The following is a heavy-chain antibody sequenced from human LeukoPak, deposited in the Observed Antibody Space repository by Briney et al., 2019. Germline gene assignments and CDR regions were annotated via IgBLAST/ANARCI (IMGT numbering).Heavy chain of an antibody. V-gene: IGHV1-69*13. CDR2: INPIFGTA. CDR3: ARTLTGTTFSYYYYCYMDV. J-gene: IGHJ6*03. D-gene: IGHD1-7*01. Sequence: ASVKVSCKASGGTFSSYAISWVRQAPGQGLEWMGGINPIFGTAKYAQKFQGRVTITADESTSTAYMELSSLRSEDTAVYYCARTLTGTTFSYYYYCYMDVWGKGTTVTVSS. CDR1: GGTFSSYA.